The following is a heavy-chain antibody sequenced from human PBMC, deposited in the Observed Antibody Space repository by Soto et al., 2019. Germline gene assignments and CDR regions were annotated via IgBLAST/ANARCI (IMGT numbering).Heavy chain of an antibody. V-gene: IGHV6-1*01. D-gene: IGHD6-13*01. CDR3: VKTPASGTLDP. CDR1: GDSVSSNSAA. Sequence: PSQTLSLTCAISGDSVSSNSAACNWIRQSPSRGLEWLGRTYYRSKWYNDYAVSVKSRITINPDTSKNQFSLQLNSVTPEDTAVYYCVKTPASGTLDPWGQGILVTVSS. CDR2: TYYRSKWYN. J-gene: IGHJ5*02.